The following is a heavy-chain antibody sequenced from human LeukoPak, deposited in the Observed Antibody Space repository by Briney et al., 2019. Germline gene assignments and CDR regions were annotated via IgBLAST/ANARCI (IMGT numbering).Heavy chain of an antibody. Sequence: PSETLSLTCAVYGGSFSGYYWSWIRQPPGKGLEWIGYIYYSGSTNYNPSLKSRVTISVDTSKNQFSLKLSSVTAADTAVYYCARVNYYGSGSSNWFDPWGQGTLVTVSS. D-gene: IGHD3-10*01. V-gene: IGHV4-59*01. CDR2: IYYSGST. CDR3: ARVNYYGSGSSNWFDP. J-gene: IGHJ5*02. CDR1: GGSFSGYY.